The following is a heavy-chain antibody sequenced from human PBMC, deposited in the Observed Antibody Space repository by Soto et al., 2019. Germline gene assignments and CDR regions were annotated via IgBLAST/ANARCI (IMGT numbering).Heavy chain of an antibody. J-gene: IGHJ3*01. CDR2: IVVGSGNT. D-gene: IGHD2-2*01. V-gene: IGHV1-58*01. Sequence: SVKVSCKASGFTFTSSAVQWVRQARGQRLEWIGWIVVGSGNTNYAQKFQERVTITRDMSTSTAYMELSSLRAEDTALYYCARDIEENQLLYDALDFWGQGTMVTVSS. CDR1: GFTFTSSA. CDR3: ARDIEENQLLYDALDF.